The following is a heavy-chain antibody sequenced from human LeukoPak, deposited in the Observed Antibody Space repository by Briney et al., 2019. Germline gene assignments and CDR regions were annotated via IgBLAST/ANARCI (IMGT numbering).Heavy chain of an antibody. Sequence: PGGSLRLSCVASGFTFSSYWMHWVRQDPRKGLVWVSRINGDGRNINYADSVRGRFTISRDNAKNTLYLQMNSLRAEDTAVYYCAREATVGLELFWGQGTLVTVSS. D-gene: IGHD4-11*01. J-gene: IGHJ4*02. CDR2: INGDGRNI. V-gene: IGHV3-74*01. CDR3: AREATVGLELF. CDR1: GFTFSSYW.